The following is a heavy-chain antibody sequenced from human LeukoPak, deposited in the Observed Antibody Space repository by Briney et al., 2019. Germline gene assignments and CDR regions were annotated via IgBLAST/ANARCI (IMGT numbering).Heavy chain of an antibody. J-gene: IGHJ4*02. CDR2: VYYSGNT. CDR1: GGSLSSYY. V-gene: IGHV4-59*01. CDR3: ASGPESYYFDY. Sequence: PSETLSLTCTVSGGSLSSYYWSWIRQPPGKGLEWIGYVYYSGNTNYNPSLKSRVTISLDTSKNQLSLKMTSVTAADTAMYYCASGPESYYFDYWSQGTLVTVSS.